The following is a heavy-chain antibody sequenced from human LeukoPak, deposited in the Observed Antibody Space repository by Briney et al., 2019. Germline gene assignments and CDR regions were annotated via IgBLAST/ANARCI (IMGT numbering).Heavy chain of an antibody. CDR3: ARGSSFNWFDP. CDR1: GGSISSYY. V-gene: IGHV4-59*01. J-gene: IGHJ5*02. CDR2: IYYSGST. Sequence: SETLSLTCAVSGGSISSYYWSWIRQPPGKGLEWIGYIYYSGSTHYNPSLKSRVTISVDTSKNQFSLKLSSVTAADTAVYYCARGSSFNWFDPWGQGTLVTVSS. D-gene: IGHD6-6*01.